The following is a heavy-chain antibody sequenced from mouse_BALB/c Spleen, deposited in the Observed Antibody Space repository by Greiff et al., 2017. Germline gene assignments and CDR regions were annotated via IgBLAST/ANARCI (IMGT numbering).Heavy chain of an antibody. V-gene: IGHV1-80*01. CDR3: ARFTTVVARYFDV. Sequence: VQLQQSGAELVRPGSSVKISCKASGYAFSSYWMNWVKQRPGQGLEWIGQIYPGDGDTNYNGKFKGKATLTADKSSSTAYMQLSSLTSEDSAVYFCARFTTVVARYFDVWGAGTTVTVSS. D-gene: IGHD1-1*01. CDR2: IYPGDGDT. J-gene: IGHJ1*01. CDR1: GYAFSSYW.